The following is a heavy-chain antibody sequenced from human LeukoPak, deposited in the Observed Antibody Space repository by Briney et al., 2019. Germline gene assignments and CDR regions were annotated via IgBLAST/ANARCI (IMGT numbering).Heavy chain of an antibody. Sequence: GGSLRLSCAASGFTFSSYSMNWVRQAPGKGLEWVSYISSSSSTIYYADSVKGRFTIPRDNSKNTLYLQMNSLRAEDTAVYYCAKRGLVAGYYFDYWGQGTLLTVSS. J-gene: IGHJ4*02. D-gene: IGHD6-19*01. CDR2: ISSSSSTI. V-gene: IGHV3-48*01. CDR3: AKRGLVAGYYFDY. CDR1: GFTFSSYS.